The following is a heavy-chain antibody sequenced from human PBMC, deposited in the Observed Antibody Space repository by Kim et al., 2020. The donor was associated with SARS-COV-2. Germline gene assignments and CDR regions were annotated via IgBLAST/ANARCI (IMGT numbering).Heavy chain of an antibody. J-gene: IGHJ6*02. CDR3: AREDYYDSSLTMDV. V-gene: IGHV4-31*02. Sequence: PSLKSRVTISVDTSKNQFSLKLSSVTAADTAVYYCAREDYYDSSLTMDVWGQGTTVTVSS. D-gene: IGHD3-22*01.